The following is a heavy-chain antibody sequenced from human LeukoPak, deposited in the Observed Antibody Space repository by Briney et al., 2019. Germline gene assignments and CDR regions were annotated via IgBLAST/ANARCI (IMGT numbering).Heavy chain of an antibody. Sequence: GESLKISCKGSGYSFTSYWIGWVRQMPGKGLEWMGIIYPGDSDNTYSPSFQGQVTISADKSISTAYLQWSSLKASDTAMYYCARPRESMVVGAFDIWGQGTMVTVSS. D-gene: IGHD2-15*01. CDR2: IYPGDSDN. CDR3: ARPRESMVVGAFDI. J-gene: IGHJ3*02. V-gene: IGHV5-51*01. CDR1: GYSFTSYW.